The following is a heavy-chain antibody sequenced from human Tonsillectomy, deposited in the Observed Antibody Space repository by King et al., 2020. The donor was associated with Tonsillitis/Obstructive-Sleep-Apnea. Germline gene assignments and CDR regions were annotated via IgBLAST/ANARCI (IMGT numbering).Heavy chain of an antibody. V-gene: IGHV4-61*08. CDR3: ARERMGDATTTRGYYYYYYMDV. J-gene: IGHJ6*03. D-gene: IGHD5-12*01. CDR2: IYYSGST. CDR1: GDSVSSGVYY. Sequence: QLQESGPGLVKPSETLSLTCTVSGDSVSSGVYYWSWIRQPPGKGLEWIGYIYYSGSTNYNPSLKSRVTISADTSRNQFSLNLRSVTAADTAVYYCARERMGDATTTRGYYYYYYMDVWGKGTTVTVSS.